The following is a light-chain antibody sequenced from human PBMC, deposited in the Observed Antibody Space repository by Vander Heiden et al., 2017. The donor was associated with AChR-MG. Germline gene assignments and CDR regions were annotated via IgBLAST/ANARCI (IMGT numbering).Light chain of an antibody. Sequence: DIVMTPSPVTVSVSPGERATRSCRASQSVSNNLAWYQQKPGLAPRLLIYAVSVRATGVPARFSGSGSGTDFTLTISSLQSGDFAIYYCQQYHNWLTFGGGTKVEI. CDR2: AVS. V-gene: IGKV3-15*01. J-gene: IGKJ4*01. CDR3: QQYHNWLT. CDR1: QSVSNN.